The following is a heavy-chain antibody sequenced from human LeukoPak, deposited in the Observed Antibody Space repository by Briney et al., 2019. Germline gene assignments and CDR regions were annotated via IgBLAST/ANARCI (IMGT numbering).Heavy chain of an antibody. V-gene: IGHV3-7*01. J-gene: IGHJ6*04. CDR3: ATLRDIVLVATTPTDV. CDR1: GFTVSSNY. D-gene: IGHD2-2*01. CDR2: IKQDGSEK. Sequence: GGSLRLSCAASGFTVSSNYMSWVRQAPGKGLEWVANIKQDGSEKYYADPVKGRFTISRDNFNNALYLQMNGLRLEDTAVYYCATLRDIVLVATTPTDVWGKGTTVIVSS.